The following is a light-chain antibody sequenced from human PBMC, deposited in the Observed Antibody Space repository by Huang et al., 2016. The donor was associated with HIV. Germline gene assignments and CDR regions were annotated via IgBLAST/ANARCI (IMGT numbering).Light chain of an antibody. V-gene: IGKV4-1*01. J-gene: IGKJ1*01. CDR2: WAS. CDR3: QQYYSIPG. Sequence: DIFMTQSPDSLAVSLGERPTISCVSSQSFLYPSNNRNSLAWYKQKTRQPPHLLIYWASTRESGVPDRFRGSGYATDFTLTIDNLQAEDVALYFCQQYYSIPGFGQGTYVEV. CDR1: QSFLYPSNNRNS.